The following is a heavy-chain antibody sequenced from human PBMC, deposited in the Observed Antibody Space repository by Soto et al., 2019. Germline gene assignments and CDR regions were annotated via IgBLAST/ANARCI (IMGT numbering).Heavy chain of an antibody. CDR1: GYTFTGSY. Sequence: ASVKVSCKASGYTFTGSYVHWVRQAPGQGLEWMGWINPNSGDRSYAQKFQGRVTMTRDTSINTAYMDLNRLRSDDTAVYYCAREHIANSGKFYFDYWGQGTLVTVSS. V-gene: IGHV1-2*02. D-gene: IGHD7-27*01. CDR2: INPNSGDR. J-gene: IGHJ4*02. CDR3: AREHIANSGKFYFDY.